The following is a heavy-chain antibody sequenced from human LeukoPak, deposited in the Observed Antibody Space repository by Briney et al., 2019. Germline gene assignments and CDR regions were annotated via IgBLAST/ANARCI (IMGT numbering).Heavy chain of an antibody. Sequence: PGGSLRLSCAASGFTFSSYGMHWVRQAPGKGLEWVAVISYDGSNKYYADSVKGRFTISRDNSKNTLYLQMNSLRAEDTAVYYCAKDSDYYDSSGAWGAFDIWGQGTMVTVSS. CDR1: GFTFSSYG. CDR2: ISYDGSNK. CDR3: AKDSDYYDSSGAWGAFDI. D-gene: IGHD3-22*01. J-gene: IGHJ3*02. V-gene: IGHV3-30*18.